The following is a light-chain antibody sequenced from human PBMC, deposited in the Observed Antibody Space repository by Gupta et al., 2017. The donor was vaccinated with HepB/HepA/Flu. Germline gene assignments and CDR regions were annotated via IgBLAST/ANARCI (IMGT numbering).Light chain of an antibody. CDR3: QQDYSYPPT. Sequence: SQMTQSPSTLSASVGDRVTITCRASQSISSRLAWYQQKPGKAPKLLIYKAFSLQSGVPSRFSGSGSGTEFTLTISSLQPDDFATYYCQQDYSYPPTFGGGTKVEI. CDR2: KAF. J-gene: IGKJ4*01. CDR1: QSISSR. V-gene: IGKV1-5*03.